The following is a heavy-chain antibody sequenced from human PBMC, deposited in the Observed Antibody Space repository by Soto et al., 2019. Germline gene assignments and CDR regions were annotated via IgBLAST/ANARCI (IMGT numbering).Heavy chain of an antibody. D-gene: IGHD4-17*01. Sequence: GGSLRLSCAASGFTFSSIAMSWVRQAPGKGLEWVSAISGSGANTYYADSVMGRFTISRDTSKNTLYLQMNSLRAEDTAVYYCAMTNDYGDDGWFDPWGQGTLVTVSS. V-gene: IGHV3-23*01. CDR2: ISGSGANT. CDR3: AMTNDYGDDGWFDP. CDR1: GFTFSSIA. J-gene: IGHJ5*02.